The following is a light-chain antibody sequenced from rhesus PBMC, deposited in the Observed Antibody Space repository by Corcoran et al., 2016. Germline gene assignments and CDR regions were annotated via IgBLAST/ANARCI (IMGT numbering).Light chain of an antibody. CDR3: QHYYDNPYS. V-gene: IGKV1S12*01. J-gene: IGKJ2*01. Sequence: DIQMTQSPSALSASVGDRVTISCRASQNIYSNLAWYQQKPGKAPKLLIYAASSLQTGIPSRSSGSGSGTDFTLTISSLQPEDSAAYYCQHYYDNPYSFGQGTKVEIK. CDR1: QNIYSN. CDR2: AAS.